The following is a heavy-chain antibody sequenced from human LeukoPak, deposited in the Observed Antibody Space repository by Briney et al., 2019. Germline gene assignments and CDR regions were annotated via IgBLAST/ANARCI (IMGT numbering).Heavy chain of an antibody. CDR2: IYYSGST. D-gene: IGHD1-26*01. V-gene: IGHV4-39*07. CDR3: ARSPGGATTNFDY. Sequence: PSETLSLTCTVSGGSISSSSYYWGWIRQPPGKGLEWIGSIYYSGSTYYNPSLKSRVTISVDTSKNQFSLKLSSVTAADTAVYYCARSPGGATTNFDYWGQGTLVTVSS. CDR1: GGSISSSSYY. J-gene: IGHJ4*02.